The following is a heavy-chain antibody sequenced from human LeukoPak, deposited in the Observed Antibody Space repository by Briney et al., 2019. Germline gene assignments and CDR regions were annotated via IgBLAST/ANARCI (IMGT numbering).Heavy chain of an antibody. J-gene: IGHJ6*02. CDR3: ARHAPYGSGSSLYYYYYGMDV. D-gene: IGHD3-10*01. Sequence: GESLKISCKGSGYSFTSYWIGWVRQMPGKGLEWMGIIYPGDSDTRYSPSFQSQVTISADKSISTAYLQWSSLKASDTAMYYCARHAPYGSGSSLYYYYYGMDVWGQGTTVTVSS. CDR2: IYPGDSDT. V-gene: IGHV5-51*01. CDR1: GYSFTSYW.